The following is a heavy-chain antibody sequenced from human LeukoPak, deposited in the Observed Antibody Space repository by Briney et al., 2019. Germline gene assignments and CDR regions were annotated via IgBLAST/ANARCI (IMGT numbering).Heavy chain of an antibody. Sequence: GGSLRLSCAASGFTFSSYEMNWVRQAPGKGLEWVSYISSSGSTIYYADSVQGRFTISRDNAKNSLYLQMNSLRAEDTAVYYCARSYGDYVLFDYWGQGTLVTVSS. CDR2: ISSSGSTI. CDR1: GFTFSSYE. V-gene: IGHV3-48*03. CDR3: ARSYGDYVLFDY. D-gene: IGHD4-17*01. J-gene: IGHJ4*02.